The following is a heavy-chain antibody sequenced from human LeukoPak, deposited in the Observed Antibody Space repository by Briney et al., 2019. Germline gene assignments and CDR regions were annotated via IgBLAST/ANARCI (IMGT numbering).Heavy chain of an antibody. CDR2: ISSSSSYI. CDR3: APGGGYYDSSGYYSPLGY. Sequence: PGGSLRLSCAASGFTFSSYSMNWVRQAPGKGLEWVSSISSSSSYIYYADSVKGRFTISRDNAKSSLYLQMNSLRAEDTAVYYCAPGGGYYDSSGYYSPLGYWGQGTLVTVSS. CDR1: GFTFSSYS. D-gene: IGHD3-22*01. V-gene: IGHV3-21*01. J-gene: IGHJ4*02.